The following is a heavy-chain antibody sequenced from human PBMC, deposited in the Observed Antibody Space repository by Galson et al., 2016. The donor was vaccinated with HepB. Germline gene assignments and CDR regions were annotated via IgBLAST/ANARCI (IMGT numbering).Heavy chain of an antibody. CDR2: INPSGGST. CDR3: ARGPGGFDNWFDP. Sequence: SVKVSCKASGYTFTDYYIHWVRQAPGQGLEWMGIINPSGGSTSYAQNFQGRVTMTRDTSTSTVYMELSSLISEDTAVYYCARGPGGFDNWFDPWGQGTLVTVSS. V-gene: IGHV1-46*01. D-gene: IGHD4-23*01. J-gene: IGHJ5*02. CDR1: GYTFTDYY.